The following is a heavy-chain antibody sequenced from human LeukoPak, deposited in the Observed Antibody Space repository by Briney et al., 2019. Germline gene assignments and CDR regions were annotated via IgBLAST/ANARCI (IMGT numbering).Heavy chain of an antibody. CDR2: IYYSGST. CDR3: ARYYYGSGNYYYYGMDV. D-gene: IGHD3-10*01. CDR1: GGSISSSRYY. J-gene: IGHJ6*02. V-gene: IGHV4-39*07. Sequence: PSETLSLTCTVSGGSISSSRYYWGWIRQPPGKGLEWIGSIYYSGSTYYNPSLKSRVTISVDTSKNQFSLKLGSVTAADTAVYYCARYYYGSGNYYYYGMDVWGQGTTVTVSS.